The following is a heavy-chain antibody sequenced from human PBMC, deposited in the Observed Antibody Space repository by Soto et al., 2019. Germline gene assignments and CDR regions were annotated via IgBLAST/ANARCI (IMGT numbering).Heavy chain of an antibody. D-gene: IGHD2-15*01. J-gene: IGHJ4*02. CDR1: GFTFTNAW. CDR3: AADDSVAADKVDY. Sequence: EVQLVESGGGLVKPGGSLRLSCAASGFTFTNAWMSWVRQSPGKGLEWVGRIRSKADGGTTEYAAPVEGRFTISRDDSKNTLYLQMNSLKSEDTAVYFCAADDSVAADKVDYWGQGTLLIVSS. CDR2: IRSKADGGTT. V-gene: IGHV3-15*01.